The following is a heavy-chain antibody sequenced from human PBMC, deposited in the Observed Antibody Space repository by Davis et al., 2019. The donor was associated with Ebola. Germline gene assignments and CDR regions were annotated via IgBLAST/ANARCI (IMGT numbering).Heavy chain of an antibody. J-gene: IGHJ4*02. CDR3: ARVVGSVVSISLDY. D-gene: IGHD2-8*02. V-gene: IGHV4-59*08. CDR2: IYYSGST. CDR1: GGSISSYY. Sequence: GSLRLSCTVSGGSISSYYWSWIRQPPGKGLEWIGYIYYSGSTNYNPSLKSRVTISVDTSKNQFSLKLSSVTAADTAVYYCARVVGSVVSISLDYWGQGTLVTVSS.